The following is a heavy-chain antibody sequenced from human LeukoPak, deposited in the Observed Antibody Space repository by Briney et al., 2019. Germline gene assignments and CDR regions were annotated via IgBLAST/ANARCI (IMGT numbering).Heavy chain of an antibody. CDR1: GGSISNYY. Sequence: SETLSLTCTVSGGSISNYYWNWIRQPAGKRLEWIGRIYTSGSTNYNPSLKSRVTISVDTSKNQFSLNLTSVTAADTAVYYCARYYYDSSAYYYGRGLDYWGQGTLVTVSS. D-gene: IGHD3-22*01. V-gene: IGHV4-4*07. CDR2: IYTSGST. J-gene: IGHJ4*02. CDR3: ARYYYDSSAYYYGRGLDY.